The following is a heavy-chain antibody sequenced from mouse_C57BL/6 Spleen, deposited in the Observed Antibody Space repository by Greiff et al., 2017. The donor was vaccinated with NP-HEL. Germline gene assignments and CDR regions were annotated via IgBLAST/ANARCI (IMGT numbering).Heavy chain of an antibody. CDR3: TTNYYYGSSEAMDY. Sequence: VQLQQSGTVLARPGASVKMSCKTSGYTFTSYWMHWVKQRPGQGLEWIGAIYPGNSDTSYNQKFKGKAKLTAVTSASTAYMELSSLTTEDAAVYYCTTNYYYGSSEAMDYWGQGTSVTVSS. CDR1: GYTFTSYW. D-gene: IGHD1-1*01. V-gene: IGHV1-5*01. J-gene: IGHJ4*01. CDR2: IYPGNSDT.